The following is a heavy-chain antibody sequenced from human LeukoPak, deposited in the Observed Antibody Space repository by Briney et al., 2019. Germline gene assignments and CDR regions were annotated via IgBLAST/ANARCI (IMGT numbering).Heavy chain of an antibody. CDR2: IWYDGSNK. J-gene: IGHJ4*02. V-gene: IGHV3-33*01. CDR3: AREKTEYDILTGYAYSDY. Sequence: PGGSLRLSCAASGFTFSSYGMPWVRQAPGKGLEWVAVIWYDGSNKYYADSVKGRFTISRDNSKNTLYLQMNSLRAEDTAVYFCAREKTEYDILTGYAYSDYWGQGTLVTVSS. CDR1: GFTFSSYG. D-gene: IGHD3-9*01.